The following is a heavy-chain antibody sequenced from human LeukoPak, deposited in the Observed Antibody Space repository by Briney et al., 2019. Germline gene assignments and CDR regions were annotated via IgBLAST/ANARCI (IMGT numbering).Heavy chain of an antibody. Sequence: GGSLRLSCTASGFTFSNSLMHWVRQVPGKGLVWVARTDTDGSTTHYADSVRGRFTISRDNAKNTLYLQMNILRAEDTAVYYCVRDRDGYNYWGQGTLVTVSS. V-gene: IGHV3-74*01. CDR2: TDTDGSTT. D-gene: IGHD5-24*01. CDR1: GFTFSNSL. CDR3: VRDRDGYNY. J-gene: IGHJ4*02.